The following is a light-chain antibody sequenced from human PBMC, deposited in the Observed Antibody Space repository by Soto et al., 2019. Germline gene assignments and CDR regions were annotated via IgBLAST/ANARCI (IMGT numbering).Light chain of an antibody. CDR1: QSVSSN. V-gene: IGKV3-15*01. Sequence: ETVMTQSPATLSVSPGERATLSCRASQSVSSNLAWYQRKPGQAPRLLMYATSVRATGIPARFSGSGSGTEYTLTISSLQSEDFAVFYCQQYNNWYSFGQGTKLEIK. CDR3: QQYNNWYS. CDR2: ATS. J-gene: IGKJ2*03.